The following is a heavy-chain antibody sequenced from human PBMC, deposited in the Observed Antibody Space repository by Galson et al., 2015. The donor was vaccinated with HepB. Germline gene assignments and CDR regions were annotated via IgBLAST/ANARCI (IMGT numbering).Heavy chain of an antibody. Sequence: SLRLSCAASGFTFSSYSMNWVRQAPGKGLEWVSSISSSSSYIYYADSVKGRFTISRDNAKNSLYLQMNSLRAEDTAVYYCARDRGWLLRRYYYYYMDVWGKGTTVTVSS. CDR3: ARDRGWLLRRYYYYYMDV. J-gene: IGHJ6*03. CDR1: GFTFSSYS. V-gene: IGHV3-21*01. D-gene: IGHD2-21*01. CDR2: ISSSSSYI.